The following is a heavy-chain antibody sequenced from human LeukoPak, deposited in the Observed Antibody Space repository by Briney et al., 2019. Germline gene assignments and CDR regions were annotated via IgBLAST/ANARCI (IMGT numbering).Heavy chain of an antibody. CDR2: INSDGSST. CDR1: GFTFSSYW. J-gene: IGHJ5*02. D-gene: IGHD3-9*01. V-gene: IGHV3-74*01. Sequence: GGSLRLSCAASGFTFSSYWMHWVRQAPGKGLVWVSRINSDGSSTSYADSVKGRFTISRDNAKNTLYLQMNSLRAEDTAVYYCARGGSYDILTGYLNWFDPWGQGTLVTVSS. CDR3: ARGGSYDILTGYLNWFDP.